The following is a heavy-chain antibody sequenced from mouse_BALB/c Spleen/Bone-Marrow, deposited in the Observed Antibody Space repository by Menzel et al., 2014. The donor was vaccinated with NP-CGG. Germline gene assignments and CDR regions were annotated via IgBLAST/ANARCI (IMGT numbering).Heavy chain of an antibody. J-gene: IGHJ4*01. V-gene: IGHV1-77*01. D-gene: IGHD3-1*01. CDR1: GYTFTDYV. Sequence: VQLQQSGPELVKPGASVKMSCKASGYTFTDYVISWVKQRTGQGLEWIGEIYPGSGSTYYNEKFKGKATLTADKSSNTAYMQHSSLTSEDSAVYFCARGLGLPFYAMDYWGQGTSVTVSS. CDR2: IYPGSGST. CDR3: ARGLGLPFYAMDY.